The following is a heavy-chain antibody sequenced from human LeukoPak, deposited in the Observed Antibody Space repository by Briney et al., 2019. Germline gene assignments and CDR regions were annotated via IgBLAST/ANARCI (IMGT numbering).Heavy chain of an antibody. CDR3: ARGLDGGNVDY. D-gene: IGHD4-23*01. CDR1: GGSISSGSYY. CDR2: IYTSGST. V-gene: IGHV4-61*02. J-gene: IGHJ4*02. Sequence: SQTLSLTCTVSGGSISSGSYYWSWIRQPAGKGLEWIGRIYTSGSTNYNPSLKSRVTISVDTSKNQFSLKLSSVTAADTAVYYCARGLDGGNVDYWGQGTLVTVSS.